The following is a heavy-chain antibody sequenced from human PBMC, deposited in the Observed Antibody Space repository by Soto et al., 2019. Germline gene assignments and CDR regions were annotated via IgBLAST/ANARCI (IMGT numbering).Heavy chain of an antibody. D-gene: IGHD3-10*01. CDR1: GYTFTSYY. CDR3: ASASCGSGSYTVWYGMDV. CDR2: INPSGGST. J-gene: IGHJ6*04. V-gene: IGHV1-46*01. Sequence: GASVKVSCKASGYTFTSYYMHWVRQATGQGLEWMGIINPSGGSTSYAQESPGRVTMTRDTSTSTVYMELSSLRSEDTAVYYCASASCGSGSYTVWYGMDVWGERTTVTVSS.